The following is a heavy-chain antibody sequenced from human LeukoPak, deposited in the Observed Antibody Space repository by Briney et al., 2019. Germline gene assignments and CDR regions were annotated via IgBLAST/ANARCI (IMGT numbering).Heavy chain of an antibody. CDR2: IYYSGST. Sequence: SETLSLTCTVSGGSISSTGYYWGWTRQPPGKGLEWIGSIYYSGSTYDNPSLKSRVPISVDKSENQFSLKLSSVTAADTAVYYCTRRSGGLPSDYWGQGTLVTVSS. J-gene: IGHJ4*02. CDR1: GGSISSTGYY. V-gene: IGHV4-39*01. D-gene: IGHD3-10*01. CDR3: TRRSGGLPSDY.